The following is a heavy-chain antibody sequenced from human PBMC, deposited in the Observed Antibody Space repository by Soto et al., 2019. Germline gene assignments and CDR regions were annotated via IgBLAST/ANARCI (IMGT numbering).Heavy chain of an antibody. Sequence: QVQLVESGGGLVKPGWSLRRSCAASGFTFSDYSLSWSLQAPGKGLAWVSEISSSGSTIYYTESVKGRFTISRDNATTSLYLQMKSLNAEETAGYHCARRGSYCKGFGPGDWFEPVGQGPLVIFSS. D-gene: IGHD2-15*01. V-gene: IGHV3-11*01. J-gene: IGHJ5*02. CDR3: ARRGSYCKGFGPGDWFEP. CDR1: GFTFSDYS. CDR2: ISSSGSTI.